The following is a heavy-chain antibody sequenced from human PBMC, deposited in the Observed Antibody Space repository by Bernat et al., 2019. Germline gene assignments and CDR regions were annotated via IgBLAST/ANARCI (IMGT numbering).Heavy chain of an antibody. J-gene: IGHJ4*02. CDR2: ISYDGSNE. Sequence: QVQLVESGGGVVQPGRSLRLSCAASGFSFSTYTMHWVRQAPGKGLEWVAGISYDGSNEYYADSVKGRFTISRDNSKNTLFLQMNSLRAEDTAVYYCAGGNRNWDIVVVVAASLDYWGQGTLVTVSS. CDR3: AGGNRNWDIVVVVAASLDY. V-gene: IGHV3-30-3*01. D-gene: IGHD2-15*01. CDR1: GFSFSTYT.